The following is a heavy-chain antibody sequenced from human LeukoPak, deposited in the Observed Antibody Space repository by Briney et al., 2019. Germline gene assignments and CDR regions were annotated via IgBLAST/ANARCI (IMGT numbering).Heavy chain of an antibody. J-gene: IGHJ4*02. D-gene: IGHD1-26*01. CDR3: ASLARVGPGDY. V-gene: IGHV4-61*08. CDR2: IYYSGST. Sequence: SETLSLTCTVSGGSISSGGYYWSWIRQHPGKGLEWIGYIYYSGSTYYNPSLKSRVTMSVDTSKNQFPLKLSSVTAADTAVYYCASLARVGPGDYWGQGTLVTVSS. CDR1: GGSISSGGYY.